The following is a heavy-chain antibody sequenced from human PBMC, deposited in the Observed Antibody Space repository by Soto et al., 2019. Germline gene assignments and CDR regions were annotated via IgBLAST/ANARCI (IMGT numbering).Heavy chain of an antibody. D-gene: IGHD3-16*01. Sequence: QVHLQQWGAGLLKLSETLSLTCGVSGGSFSGNYWTWIRQPPGKGLQWIGEINHSGSTNYNPSLNSRVTISIHKSTNLFSLNMTCITPAVTAVYDSASISYFPMSAYITGPYGLDVWGLCTTVTVSS. V-gene: IGHV4-34*01. J-gene: IGHJ6*01. CDR3: ASISYFPMSAYITGPYGLDV. CDR2: INHSGST. CDR1: GGSFSGNY.